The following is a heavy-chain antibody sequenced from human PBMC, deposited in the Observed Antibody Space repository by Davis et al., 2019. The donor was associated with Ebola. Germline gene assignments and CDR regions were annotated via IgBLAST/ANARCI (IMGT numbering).Heavy chain of an antibody. D-gene: IGHD5-12*01. CDR2: IIPILGLA. CDR3: TTPGGQDSGYDVFDI. CDR1: GGTFKRNT. Sequence: AASVKVSCKASGGTFKRNTINWVRQAPGQGLAWMGRIIPILGLADRAQRFQGRVTVTRDTSTTTVYMDLSSLRSEDTALYYCTTPGGQDSGYDVFDIWGQGTMVTVSS. J-gene: IGHJ3*02. V-gene: IGHV1-69*02.